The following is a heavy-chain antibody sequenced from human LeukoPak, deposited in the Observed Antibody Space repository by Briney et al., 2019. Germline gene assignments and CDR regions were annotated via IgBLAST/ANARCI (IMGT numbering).Heavy chain of an antibody. CDR3: ARAGSSGWYRDWGFDP. CDR2: ISYDGSNK. CDR1: GFTFSSYA. V-gene: IGHV3-30-3*01. J-gene: IGHJ5*02. Sequence: GGSLRLSCAASGFTFSSYAMHWVRQAPGKGLEWVAVISYDGSNKYYADSVKGRFTISRDNSKNTLYLQMNSLRAEDTAVYYCARAGSSGWYRDWGFDPWGQGTLVTVSS. D-gene: IGHD6-19*01.